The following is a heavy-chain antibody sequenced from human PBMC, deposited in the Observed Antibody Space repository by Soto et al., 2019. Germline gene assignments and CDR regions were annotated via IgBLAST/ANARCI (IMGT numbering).Heavy chain of an antibody. CDR1: GFTFSTYS. Sequence: GGSLRLSCVASGFTFSTYSMNWVRQAPGKGLEWVSSISSSSGYIYYADSVQGRFTISRDNAENSLFLQMNSLRAEDTGLYYCARVGGFVVLPAEGMDVWGQGTTVTVSS. V-gene: IGHV3-21*01. D-gene: IGHD2-2*01. CDR3: ARVGGFVVLPAEGMDV. CDR2: ISSSSGYI. J-gene: IGHJ6*02.